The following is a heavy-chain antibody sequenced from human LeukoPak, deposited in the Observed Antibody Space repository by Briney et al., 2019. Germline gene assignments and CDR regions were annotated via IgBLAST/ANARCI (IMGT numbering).Heavy chain of an antibody. CDR1: GDSVSNTVTS. V-gene: IGHV6-1*01. Sequence: SQTLSLTCAISGDSVSNTVTSWNWIRQSPSRGLEWLGRTYYRTKWYYDYAVSVQSRSTINADTSRNQVSLQLYSVTPEDTAVYYCARGAHGSYVSVFDTWGQGTLATVSS. CDR3: ARGAHGSYVSVFDT. CDR2: TYYRTKWYY. D-gene: IGHD5/OR15-5a*01. J-gene: IGHJ5*02.